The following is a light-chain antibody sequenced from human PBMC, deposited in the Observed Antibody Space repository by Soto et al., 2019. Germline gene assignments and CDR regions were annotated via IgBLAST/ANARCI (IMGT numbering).Light chain of an antibody. V-gene: IGKV3-11*01. CDR2: DAS. CDR3: QQRSNWPST. J-gene: IGKJ4*01. CDR1: QSVSSY. Sequence: EMVLTQSPATLSLSPGERAALSCRASQSVSSYLAWYQQKPGQAPRLLIYDASKRAPGIPARFTGSVSGTDFTLTISSLEPEDFAVYFCQQRSNWPSTFGGGTKVEI.